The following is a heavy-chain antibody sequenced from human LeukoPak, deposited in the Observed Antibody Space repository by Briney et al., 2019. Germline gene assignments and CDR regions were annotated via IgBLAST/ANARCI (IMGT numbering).Heavy chain of an antibody. CDR3: ARDHRDFWSGYSFN. D-gene: IGHD3-3*01. J-gene: IGHJ4*02. CDR2: IIPILGIA. CDR1: GYTFTSYG. Sequence: GASVKVSCKASGYTFTSYGISWVRQAPGQGLEWMGRIIPILGIANYAQKFQGRVTITADKSTSTAYMELSSLRSEDTAVYYCARDHRDFWSGYSFNWGQGALVTVSS. V-gene: IGHV1-69*04.